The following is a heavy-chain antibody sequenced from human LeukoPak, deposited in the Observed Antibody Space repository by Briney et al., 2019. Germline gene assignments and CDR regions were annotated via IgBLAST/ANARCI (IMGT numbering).Heavy chain of an antibody. D-gene: IGHD4-17*01. Sequence: PGGSLRLSCAASGFTVSSNYMSWVRQAPGKGLEWVSVIYSGGSTYYADSVKGRFTISRDNSKNSLYLQMNSLRAEDTAVYYCARDYGDPDDAFDIWGQGTTVTVSS. J-gene: IGHJ3*02. CDR3: ARDYGDPDDAFDI. CDR1: GFTVSSNY. CDR2: IYSGGST. V-gene: IGHV3-53*01.